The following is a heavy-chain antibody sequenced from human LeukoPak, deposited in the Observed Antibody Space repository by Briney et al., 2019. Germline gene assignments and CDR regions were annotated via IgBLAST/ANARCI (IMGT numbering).Heavy chain of an antibody. CDR3: ARGIAARPVDY. V-gene: IGHV3-21*01. D-gene: IGHD6-6*01. CDR2: ISSSSSYI. CDR1: GFTFSSYS. Sequence: GGSLRLSCAASGFTFSSYSMNWVRQAPGKGLEWVSSISSSSSYIYYADSVKGRLTISRDNAKNSLYLQMNSLRAEDTAVYYCARGIAARPVDYWGQGTLVTVSS. J-gene: IGHJ4*02.